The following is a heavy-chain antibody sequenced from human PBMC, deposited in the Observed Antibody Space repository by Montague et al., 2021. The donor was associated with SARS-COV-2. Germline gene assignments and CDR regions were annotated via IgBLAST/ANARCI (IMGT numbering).Heavy chain of an antibody. D-gene: IGHD2-2*01. CDR3: ARVRAVPAAMRIFSLGRSYYGMDV. V-gene: IGHV4-34*01. Sequence: SETLSLTCAVYGGSFSGYYWSWIRQPPGKGLEWIGEINHSGSTNYNPSLKSRVTISVDTSKSQFSLKLSSVTAADTAVYYCARVRAVPAAMRIFSLGRSYYGMDVRGQGTTVTVSS. CDR2: INHSGST. J-gene: IGHJ6*02. CDR1: GGSFSGYY.